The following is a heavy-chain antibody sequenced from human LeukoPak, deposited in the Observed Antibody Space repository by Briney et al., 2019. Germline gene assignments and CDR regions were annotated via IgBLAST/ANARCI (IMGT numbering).Heavy chain of an antibody. V-gene: IGHV1-2*02. CDR2: INPNSGGT. CDR1: GYTFTGYY. D-gene: IGHD1-26*01. Sequence: ASVKVSCKASGYTFTGYYMHWVRQAPGQGLEWMGWINPNSGGTNYAQKFQGRVTMTRDTSISTAYMELSRLTSDDTAVYYCVRDLFSGSYHPFDYWGQGTLVTVSS. J-gene: IGHJ4*02. CDR3: VRDLFSGSYHPFDY.